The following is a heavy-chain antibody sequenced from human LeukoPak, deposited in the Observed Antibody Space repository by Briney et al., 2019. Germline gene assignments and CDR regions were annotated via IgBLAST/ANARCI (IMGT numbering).Heavy chain of an antibody. CDR3: ARANSLGY. D-gene: IGHD2/OR15-2a*01. CDR1: GFTFSSYW. CDR2: IKHDGSEK. Sequence: GGSLRLSCAASGFTFSSYWMSWVRQAPGKGLEWVANIKHDGSEKYYVDSVKGRFTISRDKAKDSLYLQMNSLRAQDTAVYYCARANSLGYWGQGTLVTVSS. V-gene: IGHV3-7*01. J-gene: IGHJ4*02.